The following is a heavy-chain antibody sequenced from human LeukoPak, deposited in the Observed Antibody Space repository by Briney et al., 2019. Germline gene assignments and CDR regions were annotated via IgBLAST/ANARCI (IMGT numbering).Heavy chain of an antibody. J-gene: IGHJ4*02. V-gene: IGHV4-38-2*02. CDR2: IYHSGST. CDR1: GYSISSGYY. Sequence: SETLSLTCTVSGYSISSGYYWGWIRQPPGKGLEWIGSIYHSGSTYYNPSLKSRVTISVDTSKNQFSLKLSSVTAADTAVYYCARAVALDYWGQGTLVTVSS. D-gene: IGHD4-23*01. CDR3: ARAVALDY.